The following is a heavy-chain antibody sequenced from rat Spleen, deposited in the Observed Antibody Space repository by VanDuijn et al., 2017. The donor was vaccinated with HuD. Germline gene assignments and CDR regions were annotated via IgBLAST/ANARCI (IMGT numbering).Heavy chain of an antibody. J-gene: IGHJ2*01. V-gene: IGHV3-1*01. CDR1: GYSITSNY. Sequence: EVQLQESGPGLVKPSQSLSLTCSVTGYSITSNYWGWVRKFPGNKMEWMGYISYSGGTKYNPSLKSRISVTRDTSQNQFFLQLNSVTTEDTPTYYCARWVRYFDYWGQGVMVTVSS. CDR2: ISYSGGT. CDR3: ARWVRYFDY.